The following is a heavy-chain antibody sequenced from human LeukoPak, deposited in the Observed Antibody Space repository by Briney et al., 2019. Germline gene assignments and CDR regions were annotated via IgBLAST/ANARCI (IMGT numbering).Heavy chain of an antibody. CDR3: ARASQQFFGVVIPNWFDP. J-gene: IGHJ5*02. Sequence: GGSLRLSCAASGFTFSSYSMNWVRQAPGKGLEWVSSISSSSSYIYYADSVKGRFTISRDNAKNSLYLQMNSLRAEDTAVYYCARASQQFFGVVIPNWFDPWGQGTLVTVSS. CDR1: GFTFSSYS. CDR2: ISSSSSYI. D-gene: IGHD3-3*01. V-gene: IGHV3-21*01.